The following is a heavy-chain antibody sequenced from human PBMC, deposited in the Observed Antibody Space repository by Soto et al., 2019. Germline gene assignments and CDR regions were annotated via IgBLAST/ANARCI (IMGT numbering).Heavy chain of an antibody. CDR2: ISGYNGNT. V-gene: IGHV1-18*01. Sequence: ASVKVSCKASGGTFSSYAISWVRQVPGQGLEWMRWISGYNGNTNYAQKLQGRVTMTIDTSTSTGYMELRSLRSDDTAVYYCARDRGGDGMDVWGQGTTVTVSS. D-gene: IGHD3-16*01. CDR3: ARDRGGDGMDV. CDR1: GGTFSSYA. J-gene: IGHJ6*02.